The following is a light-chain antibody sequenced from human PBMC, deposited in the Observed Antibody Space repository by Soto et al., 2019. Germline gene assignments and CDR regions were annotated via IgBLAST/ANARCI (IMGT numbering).Light chain of an antibody. J-gene: IGKJ4*01. Sequence: IRMTQSPSSFSASTGDRVTITCQASQDITNYLSWYQQKPGKAPNLLIYDASNLETGVPSRFSGSGSGTDFTFTISSLQPEDIATYYCQQYGNVLVTFGGGTKVDIK. CDR3: QQYGNVLVT. V-gene: IGKV1-33*01. CDR2: DAS. CDR1: QDITNY.